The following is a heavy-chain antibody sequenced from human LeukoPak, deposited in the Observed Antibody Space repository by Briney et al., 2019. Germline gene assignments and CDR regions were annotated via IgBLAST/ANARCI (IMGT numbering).Heavy chain of an antibody. CDR1: GGTFSSYA. J-gene: IGHJ5*02. CDR3: AREVVPAAIGSWFDP. Sequence: SVKVPCKASGGTFSSYASSWVRQAPGQGLEWMGGIIPIFGTANYAQKFQGRVTITTDESTSTAYMELSSLRSEDTAVYYCAREVVPAAIGSWFDPWGQGTLVTVSS. V-gene: IGHV1-69*05. D-gene: IGHD2-2*01. CDR2: IIPIFGTA.